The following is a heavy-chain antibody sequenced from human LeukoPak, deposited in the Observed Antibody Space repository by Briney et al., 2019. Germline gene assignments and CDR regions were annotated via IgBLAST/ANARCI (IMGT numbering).Heavy chain of an antibody. CDR3: AKDRWFGAFDS. J-gene: IGHJ4*02. V-gene: IGHV3-23*01. D-gene: IGHD3-10*01. CDR2: ITGSGGST. Sequence: GRSLRLSCAASGFTFSTYAMSWVRQAPGKGLEWVSVITGSGGSTYYTDSVKGRFTISRDNSKNTLYLQMNSLRAEDTAVYYCAKDRWFGAFDSWGQGMLVIVSS. CDR1: GFTFSTYA.